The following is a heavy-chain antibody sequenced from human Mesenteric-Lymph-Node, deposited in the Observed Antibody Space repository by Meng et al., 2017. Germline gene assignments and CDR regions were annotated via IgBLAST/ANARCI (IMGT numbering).Heavy chain of an antibody. J-gene: IGHJ4*02. CDR2: IYTSGST. CDR1: GGSISSGSYY. CDR3: ARYETLPAACDY. D-gene: IGHD2-2*01. Sequence: SETLSLTCTVSGGSISSGSYYWSWIRQPAGKGLEWIGRIYTSGSTNYNPSLKSRVTISVDTSKHQFALKLSSVTAADTAVYYCARYETLPAACDYWGQGTLVTVSS. V-gene: IGHV4-61*02.